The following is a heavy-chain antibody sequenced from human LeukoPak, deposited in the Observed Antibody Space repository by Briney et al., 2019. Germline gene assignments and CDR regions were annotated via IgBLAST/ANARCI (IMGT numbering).Heavy chain of an antibody. CDR2: ISYDGSNK. CDR3: AKERFGTRDPMDV. Sequence: GGSLRLSCAASGFTFSSYGMHWVRQAPGKGLEWVAVISYDGSNKYYADSVKGRFTISRDSSKNTLYLQMNSLRAEDTSVYYCAKERFGTRDPMDVWGQGTTVTVSS. CDR1: GFTFSSYG. V-gene: IGHV3-30*18. J-gene: IGHJ6*02. D-gene: IGHD3-3*01.